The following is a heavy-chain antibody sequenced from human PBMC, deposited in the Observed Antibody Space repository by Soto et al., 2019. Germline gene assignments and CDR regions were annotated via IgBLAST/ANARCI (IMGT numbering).Heavy chain of an antibody. J-gene: IGHJ4*02. Sequence: QVQLVQSGAEVKKPGSSVKVSCKASGGTFSSYTISWVRQAPGQGLEWMGRIIPILGIANYAQKFQGRVTITADKSTSTAYMELSSLRSEDTAVYYCAREEYYYGSGAFFDYWGQGTRVTVPS. CDR2: IIPILGIA. CDR1: GGTFSSYT. CDR3: AREEYYYGSGAFFDY. V-gene: IGHV1-69*08. D-gene: IGHD3-10*01.